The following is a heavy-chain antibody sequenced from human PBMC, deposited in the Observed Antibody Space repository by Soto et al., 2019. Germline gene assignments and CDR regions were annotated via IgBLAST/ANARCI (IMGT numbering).Heavy chain of an antibody. CDR1: GGSISSGGYY. D-gene: IGHD3-3*01. V-gene: IGHV4-31*03. CDR3: ARGKDARYDFWSPKEVGFYYGMDV. CDR2: IYYSGST. Sequence: PSATLSLTCTVSGGSISSGGYYWSWIRKHPGKGLEGIGYIYYSGSTHYNPSLKSRVTISVDTSKNQFSLKLSSVTAADTAVYYCARGKDARYDFWSPKEVGFYYGMDVWGQGTTVTVSS. J-gene: IGHJ6*02.